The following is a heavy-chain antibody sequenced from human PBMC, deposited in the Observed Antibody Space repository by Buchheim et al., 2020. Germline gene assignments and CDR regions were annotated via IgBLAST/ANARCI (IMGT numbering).Heavy chain of an antibody. J-gene: IGHJ4*02. Sequence: QVQLVESGGGVVQPGRSLRLSCAASGFTFSSYAMHWVRQAPGKGLEWVAVISYDGSNKYYADSVKGRFTISRDNSKNTLYLQMNSLRAEDTAVYYCARDRQQLVPGFIPSGYFDYWGQGTL. D-gene: IGHD6-13*01. CDR3: ARDRQQLVPGFIPSGYFDY. V-gene: IGHV3-30-3*01. CDR2: ISYDGSNK. CDR1: GFTFSSYA.